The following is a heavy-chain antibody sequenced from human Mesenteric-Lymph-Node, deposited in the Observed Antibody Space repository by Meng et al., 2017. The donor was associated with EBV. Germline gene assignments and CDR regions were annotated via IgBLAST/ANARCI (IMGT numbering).Heavy chain of an antibody. D-gene: IGHD5-12*01. CDR3: ARDGYSGYDRIDY. CDR1: GYTFTGYG. Sequence: QVHLVPAGGEVKKPGASVKVSCKASGYTFTGYGISWVRQAPGQGLEWMGWISAYNGNTKFAQKVQGRITMTTDTSTTTAYMELRSLRSDDTAVYYCARDGYSGYDRIDYWGQGTLVTVSS. CDR2: ISAYNGNT. J-gene: IGHJ4*02. V-gene: IGHV1-18*04.